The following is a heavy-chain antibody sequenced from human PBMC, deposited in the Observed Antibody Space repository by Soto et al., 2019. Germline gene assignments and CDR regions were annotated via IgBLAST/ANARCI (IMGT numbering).Heavy chain of an antibody. D-gene: IGHD3-22*01. V-gene: IGHV4-59*01. CDR1: SGSISAYY. Sequence: PSETLSLTCTVSSGSISAYYWTWIRQPPGRGLEWIGFINYSGSTKYNPSLTSRVTMSVDTSKDQFSLKLMSVTAADTAMYYCARGDTFHYDRSGYYDYWGQGALVTVSS. J-gene: IGHJ4*02. CDR3: ARGDTFHYDRSGYYDY. CDR2: INYSGST.